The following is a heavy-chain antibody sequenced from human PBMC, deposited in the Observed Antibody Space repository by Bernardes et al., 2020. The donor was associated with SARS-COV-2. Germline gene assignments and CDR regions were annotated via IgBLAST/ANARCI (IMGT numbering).Heavy chain of an antibody. CDR3: ARGLRPDY. CDR2: VKQGGNEK. Sequence: GGSLRLSCTASGFTFRNFWMSWVRQAPGKGLEWVANVKQGGNEKYYVDSVKGRFTISRDNAKNSLYLQMNSLRAEDTAVYYCARGLRPDYWGQGTLVTVSS. J-gene: IGHJ4*02. D-gene: IGHD5-12*01. CDR1: GFTFRNFW. V-gene: IGHV3-7*04.